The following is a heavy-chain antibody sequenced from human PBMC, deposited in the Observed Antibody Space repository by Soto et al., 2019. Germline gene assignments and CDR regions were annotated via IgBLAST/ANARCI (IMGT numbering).Heavy chain of an antibody. Sequence: QLQLQESGPGLVKPSETLSLTCTVSGGSISSSTYYWGWIRQPPGKGLEWIGTISYSGLTYYNPSPKSRVTISVDTSNNQFSLKLSSVTAADTAVYYCASLYGDYVSYWGQGTLVTVSS. CDR1: GGSISSSTYY. CDR3: ASLYGDYVSY. CDR2: ISYSGLT. D-gene: IGHD4-17*01. J-gene: IGHJ4*02. V-gene: IGHV4-39*01.